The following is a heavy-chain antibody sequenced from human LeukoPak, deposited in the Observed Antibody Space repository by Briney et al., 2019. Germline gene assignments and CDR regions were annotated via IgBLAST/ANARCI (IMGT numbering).Heavy chain of an antibody. V-gene: IGHV3-48*01. Sequence: GGSLRLSCAASGFTFSSYSMNWVRQAPGKGLEWVSYISSSSTIYYADSVKGRFTISRDNAKNSLYLQMNSLRAEDTAVYYCARDVWGHIDYWGQGTLVTVSS. CDR2: ISSSSTI. J-gene: IGHJ4*02. D-gene: IGHD2-8*01. CDR3: ARDVWGHIDY. CDR1: GFTFSSYS.